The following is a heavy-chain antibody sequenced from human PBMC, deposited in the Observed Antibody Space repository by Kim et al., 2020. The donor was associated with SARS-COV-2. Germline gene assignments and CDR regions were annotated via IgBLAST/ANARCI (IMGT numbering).Heavy chain of an antibody. CDR2: ISYDGSNK. V-gene: IGHV3-30*04. Sequence: GGSLRLSCAASGFTFSSYAMHWVRQAPGKGLEWVAVISYDGSNKYYADSVKGRFTISRDNSKNTLYLQMNSLRAEDTAVYYCARDLEAAAGQDDYYYYYGMDVGGQGTTVTVSS. CDR3: ARDLEAAAGQDDYYYYYGMDV. CDR1: GFTFSSYA. D-gene: IGHD6-13*01. J-gene: IGHJ6*02.